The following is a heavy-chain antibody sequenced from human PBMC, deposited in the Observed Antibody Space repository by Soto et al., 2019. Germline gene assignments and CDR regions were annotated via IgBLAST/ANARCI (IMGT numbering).Heavy chain of an antibody. Sequence: GESLKISCKGSGYSFTSYWISWVRQLHGKGLEWMGRIDPSDSYTNYSPSFQGHVTISADKSISTAYLQWSSLKASDTAVYYCAGRTYSSSPDYYGMDVWGQGTTVTVSS. J-gene: IGHJ6*02. D-gene: IGHD6-6*01. CDR2: IDPSDSYT. CDR1: GYSFTSYW. CDR3: AGRTYSSSPDYYGMDV. V-gene: IGHV5-10-1*01.